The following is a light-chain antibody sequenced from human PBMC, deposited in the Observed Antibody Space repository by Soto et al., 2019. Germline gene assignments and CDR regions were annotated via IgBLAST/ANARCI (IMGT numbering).Light chain of an antibody. CDR2: GVA. CDR3: SSYTVTTTLVV. CDR1: SSDIGAFNY. V-gene: IGLV2-14*01. J-gene: IGLJ2*01. Sequence: QYVLTQPASVSGSPGQSVTISCTGTSSDIGAFNYVSWYQHHPGKAPKLMIYGVANRPSGVSNRFSGSKSGNTASLTISGLQAEDEASYYCSSYTVTTTLVVFGGGTKLTVL.